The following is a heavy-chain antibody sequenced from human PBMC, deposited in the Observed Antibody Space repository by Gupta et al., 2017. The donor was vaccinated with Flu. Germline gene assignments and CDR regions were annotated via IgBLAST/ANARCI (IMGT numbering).Heavy chain of an antibody. CDR3: AKVIQNDYYYYNGMDV. CDR1: GFTFSSSA. D-gene: IGHD2-21*01. CDR2: ISGSGGST. J-gene: IGHJ6*02. V-gene: IGHV3-23*01. Sequence: EVQLLESGGGLVQPGGSLRLSCAASGFTFSSSAMSWVRQAPGKGLEWVSTISGSGGSTYYADSVKGRFTISRDNSKNTLYLQMNNLRAEDTAKYYCAKVIQNDYYYYNGMDVWGQGTTVTVSS.